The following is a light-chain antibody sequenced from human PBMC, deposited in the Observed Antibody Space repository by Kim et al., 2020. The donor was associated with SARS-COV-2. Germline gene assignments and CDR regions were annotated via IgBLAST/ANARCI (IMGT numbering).Light chain of an antibody. J-gene: IGKJ2*01. CDR3: QQTYSTPYT. Sequence: SASVGDRVTITCRASQSIYGYLNWYQQRSGQAPNRLIYVTSTLQSGVPSRFSGSGSGADFTLTINSLQPEDFATYYCQQTYSTPYTFGQGTKVEI. V-gene: IGKV1-39*01. CDR1: QSIYGY. CDR2: VTS.